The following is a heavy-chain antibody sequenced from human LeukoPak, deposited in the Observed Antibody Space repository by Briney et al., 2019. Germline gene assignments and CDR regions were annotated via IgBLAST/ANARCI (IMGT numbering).Heavy chain of an antibody. J-gene: IGHJ4*02. CDR3: AKASREMATTIDY. CDR2: ISTNGNNT. D-gene: IGHD5-24*01. V-gene: IGHV3-64*01. CDR1: GFTFNSYP. Sequence: GGSLRLSCAASGFTFNSYPMHWVRQAPGKGLEYLSGISTNGNNTYYANSVKGRFTISRDNSKNTLYLQMNSLRAEDTAVYYCAKASREMATTIDYWGQGTLVTVSS.